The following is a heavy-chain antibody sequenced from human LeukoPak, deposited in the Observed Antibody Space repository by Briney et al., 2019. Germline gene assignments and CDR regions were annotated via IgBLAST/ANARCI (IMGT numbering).Heavy chain of an antibody. Sequence: SVKVSCKASGGTFSSYAISWVRQAPGQGLEWMGGIIPIFGTANYSQKFQGRVTNTTDESTSTAYMELSSLRSEDTAVYYCARGSFYCSSTSSCRIIGLQHWGQGTLVTVSS. CDR2: IIPIFGTA. CDR3: ARGSFYCSSTSSCRIIGLQH. J-gene: IGHJ1*01. CDR1: GGTFSSYA. D-gene: IGHD2-2*01. V-gene: IGHV1-69*05.